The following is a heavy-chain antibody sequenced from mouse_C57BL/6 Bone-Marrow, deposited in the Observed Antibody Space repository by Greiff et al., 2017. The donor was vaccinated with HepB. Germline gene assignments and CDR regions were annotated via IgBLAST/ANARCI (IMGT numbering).Heavy chain of an antibody. CDR3: ARDDYYGSSCHDYAMDY. Sequence: VQLQQSGPELVKPGASVKLSCKASGYTFTDYNMNWVKQSNGKSLEWIGVINPNYGTTSYNQKFKGKATLSVDESSSTANMQLNSLTSEHSTVYYCARDDYYGSSCHDYAMDYWGQGTSVTVSS. D-gene: IGHD1-1*01. CDR1: GYTFTDYN. V-gene: IGHV1-39*01. J-gene: IGHJ4*01. CDR2: INPNYGTT.